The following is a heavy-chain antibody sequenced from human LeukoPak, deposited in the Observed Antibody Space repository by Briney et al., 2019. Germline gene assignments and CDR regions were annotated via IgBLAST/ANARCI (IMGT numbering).Heavy chain of an antibody. CDR3: AKGASSWAAAGRVKPLGIFYYGMDV. D-gene: IGHD6-13*01. V-gene: IGHV3-74*03. CDR1: GFTFSSHW. Sequence: PGGSLRLSCAASGFTFSSHWMHWVRQAPGKGLVWVSRINGDGSNTTYADSVKGRFTISRDNSKNTLYLQMNSLRAEDTAVYYCAKGASSWAAAGRVKPLGIFYYGMDVWGQGTTVTVSS. CDR2: INGDGSNT. J-gene: IGHJ6*02.